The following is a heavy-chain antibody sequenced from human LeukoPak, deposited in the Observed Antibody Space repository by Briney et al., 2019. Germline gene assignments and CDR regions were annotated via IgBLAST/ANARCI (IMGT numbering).Heavy chain of an antibody. D-gene: IGHD6-6*01. CDR3: ARRGGSSPRLNLYYFDY. CDR1: GYSISSGYY. CDR2: IYHSGST. V-gene: IGHV4-38-2*01. J-gene: IGHJ4*02. Sequence: SETLSLTCAVSGYSISSGYYWGWIRQPPGKGLEWIGSIYHSGSTYYNPSLKSRVAISVDTSKNQFSLKLSSVTAADTAVYYCARRGGSSPRLNLYYFDYWGQGTLVTVSS.